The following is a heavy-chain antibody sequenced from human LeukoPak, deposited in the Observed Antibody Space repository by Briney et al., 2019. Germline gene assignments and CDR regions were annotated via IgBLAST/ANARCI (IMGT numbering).Heavy chain of an antibody. D-gene: IGHD3-22*01. CDR1: GGSISSSSYY. V-gene: IGHV4-39*07. Sequence: SETLSLTCTVSGGSISSSSYYWGWIRQPPGKGLEWIVSIYYSGSTYYNPALKSRVTISVDTAKNQFSLKLSSVTAADTAVYYCARARYRSPLVVLPGQYWGQGTLVTVSS. J-gene: IGHJ4*02. CDR2: IYYSGST. CDR3: ARARYRSPLVVLPGQY.